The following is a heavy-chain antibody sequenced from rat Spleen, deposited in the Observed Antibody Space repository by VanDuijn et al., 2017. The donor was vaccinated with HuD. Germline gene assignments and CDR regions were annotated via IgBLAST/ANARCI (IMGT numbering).Heavy chain of an antibody. D-gene: IGHD1-7*01. CDR2: INYEGSGT. Sequence: EVQLVESGGGLVQPGRSLKLSCAASGFIFSDYGMAWVRQTPKKGLEWVATINYEGSGTYYRDSVKGRFTVSRDNAKSTLYLQMDSLRSEDTATYYCVREDLGVNYWGQGVMVTVSS. V-gene: IGHV5-29*01. CDR3: VREDLGVNY. J-gene: IGHJ2*01. CDR1: GFIFSDYG.